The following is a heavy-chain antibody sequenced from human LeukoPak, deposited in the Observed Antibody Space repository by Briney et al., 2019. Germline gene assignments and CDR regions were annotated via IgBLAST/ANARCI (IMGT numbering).Heavy chain of an antibody. Sequence: GEYPQTYRNRSRYRFTSYWIGCVRLMPGIRLEWTGIIYPGDSDTRYSPSFQGQVTISADKSISTAYLQWSSLKASDTAMYYCARHSAVSGTGKLFDYWGQGTLVTVSS. D-gene: IGHD6-19*01. CDR3: ARHSAVSGTGKLFDY. CDR1: RYRFTSYW. V-gene: IGHV5-51*01. CDR2: IYPGDSDT. J-gene: IGHJ4*02.